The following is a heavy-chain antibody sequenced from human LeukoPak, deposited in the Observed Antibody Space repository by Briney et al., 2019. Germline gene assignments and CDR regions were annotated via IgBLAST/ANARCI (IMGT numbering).Heavy chain of an antibody. CDR3: ARVGYNWDDDGVDY. CDR1: DFTFSSYW. Sequence: GGSLRLSCAASDFTFSSYWMSWVRQPPGKGLEWVANINQEGSDKRYMDSVRGRFTISRDNAKNSLSLHMDSLRAEDTAVYYCARVGYNWDDDGVDYWGQGTLVTVSS. J-gene: IGHJ4*02. V-gene: IGHV3-7*01. D-gene: IGHD1-1*01. CDR2: INQEGSDK.